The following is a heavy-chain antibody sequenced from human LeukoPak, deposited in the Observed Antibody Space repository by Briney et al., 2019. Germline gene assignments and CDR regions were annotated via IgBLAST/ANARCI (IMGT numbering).Heavy chain of an antibody. D-gene: IGHD6-19*01. CDR2: IKTKTSGGTP. Sequence: GGSLRPSCAASGFIFKNAWMTWVRQAPGKGLGWVGRIKTKTSGGTPDYAAPARGRFIISRDDSNSTLHLQMDNLNTEDAGVYYCATYSSGWKFEHWGQGTLVSVSS. CDR3: ATYSSGWKFEH. V-gene: IGHV3-15*01. CDR1: GFIFKNAW. J-gene: IGHJ4*02.